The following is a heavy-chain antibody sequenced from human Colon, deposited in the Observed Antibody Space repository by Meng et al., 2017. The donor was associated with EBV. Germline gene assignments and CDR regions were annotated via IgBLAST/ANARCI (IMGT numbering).Heavy chain of an antibody. CDR1: GVSISSNIR. CDR2: IDDSGGT. D-gene: IGHD1-26*01. CDR3: ARGKQDAWELLAY. V-gene: IGHV4-4*02. J-gene: IGHJ4*02. Sequence: GQWRGSGSGLVKPSGPLSLTCGVSGVSISSNIRWTWVRQPPGKGLEWIGDIDDSGGTNYNPSLNSRISISLDKSKNHFSLKVNSVTAADTAVYYCARGKQDAWELLAYWGQGALVTVSS.